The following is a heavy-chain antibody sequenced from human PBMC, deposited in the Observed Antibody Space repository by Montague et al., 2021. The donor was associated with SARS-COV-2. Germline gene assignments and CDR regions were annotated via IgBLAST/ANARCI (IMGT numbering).Heavy chain of an antibody. Sequence: SETLSLTCSVSGGSLSSTSYYWGWIRQRPGQGLEGIGCIYYSRSNYYNPSRRGRVTIAGDPSKNQLSLKLCSVTAADAAVYYCASPIVVVTARNYYGMDVWGQGTTVTVSS. CDR2: IYYSRSN. CDR3: ASPIVVVTARNYYGMDV. D-gene: IGHD2-21*02. V-gene: IGHV4-39*01. CDR1: GGSLSSTSYY. J-gene: IGHJ6*02.